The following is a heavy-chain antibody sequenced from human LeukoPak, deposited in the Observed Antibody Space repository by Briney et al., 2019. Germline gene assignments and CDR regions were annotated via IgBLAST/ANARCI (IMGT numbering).Heavy chain of an antibody. V-gene: IGHV4-59*08. D-gene: IGHD6-19*01. CDR1: GDSISSYS. J-gene: IGHJ4*02. CDR2: IFYSGSP. Sequence: SETLSLTCTVSGDSISSYSWSWIRQPPGKGLEWIGYIFYSGSPNYNPSLKSRVTISVDTSKKQFSLKLSSVTAAVTAVYYCARQGFGSGWYYYFDYWGQGTLVTVSS. CDR3: ARQGFGSGWYYYFDY.